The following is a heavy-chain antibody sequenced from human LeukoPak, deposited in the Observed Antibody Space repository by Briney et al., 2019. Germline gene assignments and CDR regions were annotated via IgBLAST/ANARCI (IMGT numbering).Heavy chain of an antibody. J-gene: IGHJ5*02. D-gene: IGHD2-2*01. V-gene: IGHV6-1*01. CDR3: ARRLTQYDCFDP. Sequence: SQTLSLTCAISGDSVSSNSVTWNWIRQSPSRGLEWLGRTYYRSTWYDNYAVSVRGRITVNPDTSKNQFSLHLNSVTPEDTAVYYCARRLTQYDCFDPWGQGILVTVSS. CDR1: GDSVSSNSVT. CDR2: TYYRSTWYD.